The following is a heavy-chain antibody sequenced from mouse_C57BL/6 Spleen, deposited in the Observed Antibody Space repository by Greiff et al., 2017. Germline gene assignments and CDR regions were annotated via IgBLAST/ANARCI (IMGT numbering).Heavy chain of an antibody. CDR1: GFTFSDYG. CDR3: ARDTVYWYFDV. CDR2: ISSGSSTI. Sequence: DVKLVESGGGLVKPGGSLKLSCAASGFTFSDYGMHWVRQAPEKGLEWVAYISSGSSTIYYADTVKGRFTISRDNAKNTLFLQMTSLRSEDTAMYYCARDTVYWYFDVWGTGTTVTVSS. J-gene: IGHJ1*03. V-gene: IGHV5-17*01.